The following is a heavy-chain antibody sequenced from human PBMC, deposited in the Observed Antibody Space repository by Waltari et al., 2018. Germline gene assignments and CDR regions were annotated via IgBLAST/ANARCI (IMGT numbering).Heavy chain of an antibody. CDR2: IYHSGST. D-gene: IGHD2-2*01. CDR3: ARVGDIVVVPAAIGGGY. V-gene: IGHV4-38-2*01. J-gene: IGHJ4*02. Sequence: QVQLQESGPGLVKPSETLSLTCAVSGYSISSGYYWGWIRQPPGKGLEWIGSIYHSGSTYYNPSLKSRVTISVDTSKNQFSLKLSSVTAADTAVYYCARVGDIVVVPAAIGGGYWGQGTLVTVSS. CDR1: GYSISSGYY.